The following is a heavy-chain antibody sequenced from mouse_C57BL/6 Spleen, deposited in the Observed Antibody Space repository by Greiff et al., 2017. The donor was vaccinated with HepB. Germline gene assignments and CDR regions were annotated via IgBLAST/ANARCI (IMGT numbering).Heavy chain of an antibody. D-gene: IGHD1-1*01. J-gene: IGHJ3*01. Sequence: VQLQQSGAELVRPGASVKLSCTASGFNIKDYEMHWVKQRPEQGLEWIGRIDPEYCDTEYAPKFQGKATMTADTSSNTADLQVSSLTSEDTAVYYCTTDGSSSWFAYWGQGTLVTVSA. CDR3: TTDGSSSWFAY. CDR2: IDPEYCDT. CDR1: GFNIKDYE. V-gene: IGHV14-1*01.